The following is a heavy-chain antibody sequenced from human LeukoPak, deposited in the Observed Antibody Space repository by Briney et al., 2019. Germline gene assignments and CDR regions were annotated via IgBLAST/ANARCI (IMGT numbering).Heavy chain of an antibody. J-gene: IGHJ3*01. CDR1: GFSLSTHGMG. D-gene: IGHD1-1*01. Sequence: SGPTLVNPTETLTLTCTFSGFSLSTHGMGVGWIRQSPGKALEWLALIFWDDDKRYSPSLRGRLTITKDTSKNQVVLTLTNVDPVDTATYYCAHRHNLGRSSLVNTFDVWGQGTVVTVSS. V-gene: IGHV2-5*02. CDR2: IFWDDDK. CDR3: AHRHNLGRSSLVNTFDV.